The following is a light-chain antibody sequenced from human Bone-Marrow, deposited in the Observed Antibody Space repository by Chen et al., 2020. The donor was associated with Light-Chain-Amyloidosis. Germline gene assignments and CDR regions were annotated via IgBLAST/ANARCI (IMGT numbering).Light chain of an antibody. Sequence: SYELPQPPSVSLSPGQTARITFSGDDLPTQYAYWYQQKPGQAPVLVIHRDTERPSGISGRFSGSSSGTTATLTISGVQAEDEADYHCQSADSSGTYEVIFGGGTKLTVL. J-gene: IGLJ2*01. CDR1: DLPTQY. CDR2: RDT. V-gene: IGLV3-25*03. CDR3: QSADSSGTYEVI.